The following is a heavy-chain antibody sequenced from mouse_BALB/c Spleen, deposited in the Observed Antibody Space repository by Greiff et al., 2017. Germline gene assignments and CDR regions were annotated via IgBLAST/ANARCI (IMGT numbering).Heavy chain of an antibody. Sequence: EVQGVESGGGLVKPGGSLKLSCAASGFTFSSYTMSWVRQTPEKRLEWVATISSGGSYTYYPDSVKGRFTISRDNAKNTLYLQMSSLKTEDTAMYYCARHGGSYYRYDGAMDYWGQGTSVTVSS. CDR3: ARHGGSYYRYDGAMDY. J-gene: IGHJ4*01. V-gene: IGHV5-6-4*01. CDR1: GFTFSSYT. D-gene: IGHD2-14*01. CDR2: ISSGGSYT.